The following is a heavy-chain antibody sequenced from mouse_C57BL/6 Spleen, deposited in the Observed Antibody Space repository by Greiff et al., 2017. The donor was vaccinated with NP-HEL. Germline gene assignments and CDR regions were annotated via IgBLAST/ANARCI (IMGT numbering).Heavy chain of an antibody. J-gene: IGHJ3*01. CDR1: GFNIKDYY. Sequence: EVQLKESGAELVKPGASVKLSCTASGFNIKDYYMHWVKQRTEQGLEWIGRIDPEDGATKYAPKFPGKATITADTSSNTAYLQLSSLTSEDTAVYYCASHYYGSSYEFAYWGQGTLVTVSA. V-gene: IGHV14-2*01. CDR2: IDPEDGAT. CDR3: ASHYYGSSYEFAY. D-gene: IGHD1-1*01.